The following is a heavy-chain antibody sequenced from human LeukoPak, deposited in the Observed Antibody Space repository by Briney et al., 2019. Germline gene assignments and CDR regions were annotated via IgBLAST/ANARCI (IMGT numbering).Heavy chain of an antibody. J-gene: IGHJ4*02. D-gene: IGHD1-7*01. CDR2: ISGSGGST. Sequence: PGGSLRLSCSASGFTFSSYAMNWVRQAPGKGLEWVSTISGSGGSTFYADSVKGRFTISRDNSKNTLYVQMNSLRAEDTAVYYCAKEGTAFDYWGQGTLVTVSS. CDR3: AKEGTAFDY. CDR1: GFTFSSYA. V-gene: IGHV3-23*01.